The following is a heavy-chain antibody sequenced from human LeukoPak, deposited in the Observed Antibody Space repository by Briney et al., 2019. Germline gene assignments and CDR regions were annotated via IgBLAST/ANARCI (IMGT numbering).Heavy chain of an antibody. D-gene: IGHD6-6*01. CDR3: ARKVAARSTTFQNFDY. Sequence: SETLSLTCTVSGGSISSSSYYWGWIRQPPGKGLEWIGSIYYSGSTYYNPSLKSRVTISVDTSKNQFSLKLSSVTAADTAVYYCARKVAARSTTFQNFDYWGQGTLVTVSS. J-gene: IGHJ4*02. CDR1: GGSISSSSYY. V-gene: IGHV4-39*01. CDR2: IYYSGST.